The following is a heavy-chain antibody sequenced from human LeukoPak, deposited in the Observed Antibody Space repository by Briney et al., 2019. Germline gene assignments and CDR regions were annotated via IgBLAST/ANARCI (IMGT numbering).Heavy chain of an antibody. Sequence: SETLSLTCAVYGGSFSGYYWSWIRQPPGKGLEWMGEINHSGSTNYNPSLKSRVTISVDTSKNQFPLKLSSVTAADTAVYYRARGESTYYYGSGSYVHWGQGTLVTVSS. D-gene: IGHD3-10*01. CDR2: INHSGST. CDR1: GGSFSGYY. V-gene: IGHV4-34*01. J-gene: IGHJ4*02. CDR3: ARGESTYYYGSGSYVH.